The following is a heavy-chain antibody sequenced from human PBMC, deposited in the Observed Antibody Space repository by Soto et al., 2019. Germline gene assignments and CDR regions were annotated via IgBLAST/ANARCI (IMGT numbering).Heavy chain of an antibody. CDR3: ARSRGTTVVSYFQH. CDR1: GGTFSSYA. Sequence: QVQLVQSGAEVKKPGSSVKVSCKASGGTFSSYAISWVRQAPGQGLEWMGGIIPIFGTANYAQKFQGRVTITADESTRAAYMLLSSLSAEDTAVYSCARSRGTTVVSYFQHWGQGTLVTVSS. V-gene: IGHV1-69*01. D-gene: IGHD4-17*01. CDR2: IIPIFGTA. J-gene: IGHJ1*01.